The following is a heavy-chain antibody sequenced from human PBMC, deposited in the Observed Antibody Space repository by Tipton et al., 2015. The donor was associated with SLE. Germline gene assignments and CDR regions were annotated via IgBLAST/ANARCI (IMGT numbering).Heavy chain of an antibody. CDR3: ARVGDGTTVTTRVYYGMDV. D-gene: IGHD4-17*01. V-gene: IGHV3-74*01. CDR2: INSDESST. J-gene: IGHJ6*02. Sequence: GSLRLSCAASGFTFTNYWIHWVRQAPGKGLVSVSRINSDESSTSYADSVKGRFTISRDNAKNSLYLQMNSLRAEDTAVYYCARVGDGTTVTTRVYYGMDVWGQGTTVTVSS. CDR1: GFTFTNYW.